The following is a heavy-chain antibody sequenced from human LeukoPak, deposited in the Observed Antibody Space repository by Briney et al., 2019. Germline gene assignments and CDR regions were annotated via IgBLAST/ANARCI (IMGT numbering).Heavy chain of an antibody. CDR2: ISGRGGTT. Sequence: GGSLRLSCAASGFTFSSYAMSWVRQAPGKGLEWVSGISGRGGTTYNADSVKGRFTISRDNSKNTLYLQMNSLRAEDTAVYYCAREDGDYVVDYWGQGTLVTVSS. D-gene: IGHD4-17*01. V-gene: IGHV3-23*01. J-gene: IGHJ4*02. CDR3: AREDGDYVVDY. CDR1: GFTFSSYA.